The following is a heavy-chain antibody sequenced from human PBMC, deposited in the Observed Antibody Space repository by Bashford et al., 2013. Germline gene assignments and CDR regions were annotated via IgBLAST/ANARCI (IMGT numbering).Heavy chain of an antibody. CDR3: ARTVAGLNWYFDL. CDR1: GFTFSNCW. D-gene: IGHD6-19*01. CDR2: IKHDGNEQ. Sequence: GGSLRLSCTPSGFTFSNCWMMWVRQAPGKGLEWVANIKHDGNEQYYVDSVKGRFTISRDNAKNSLYLQMNSLRAEDTAVYYCARTVAGLNWYFDLWGRGTLVTVSS. V-gene: IGHV3-7*01. J-gene: IGHJ2*01.